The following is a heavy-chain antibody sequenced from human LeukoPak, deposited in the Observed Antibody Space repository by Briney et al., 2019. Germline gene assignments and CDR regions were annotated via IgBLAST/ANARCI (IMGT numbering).Heavy chain of an antibody. CDR2: IYYSGST. D-gene: IGHD6-13*01. V-gene: IGHV4-30-4*08. Sequence: SETLSLTCTVSGGSISSGDYYWSWIRQPPRKRLERIGYIYYSGSTYYNPSLKSRVTIAVDTSKNQFSLKLSSVTAADTAVYYCARELAAGPYYFDYWGQGTLVTVSS. CDR1: GGSISSGDYY. J-gene: IGHJ4*02. CDR3: ARELAAGPYYFDY.